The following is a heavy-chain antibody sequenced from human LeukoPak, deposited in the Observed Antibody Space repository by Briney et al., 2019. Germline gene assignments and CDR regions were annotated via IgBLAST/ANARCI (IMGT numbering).Heavy chain of an antibody. J-gene: IGHJ4*02. D-gene: IGHD6-13*01. V-gene: IGHV3-11*04. CDR3: ARGASSGWSLFDY. CDR2: ISSSGSTI. CDR1: GFTFSDYY. Sequence: GGSLRLSCAASGFTFSDYYMSWIRQAPGKGLEWVSYISSSGSTIYYADSVKGRFTISRDNAKSSLYLQMNTLRADDTAAYYCARGASSGWSLFDYWGQGNLVTVSS.